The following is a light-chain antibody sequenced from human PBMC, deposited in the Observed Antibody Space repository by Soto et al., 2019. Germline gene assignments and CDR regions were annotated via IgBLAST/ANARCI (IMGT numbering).Light chain of an antibody. J-gene: IGKJ5*01. CDR1: QSVSTY. Sequence: EIVLTQSPATLSVSPGERATLSCRASQSVSTYLAWYQQKPGQAPRLLIYDASNRATGIPARFSGSGSGTDFTLTISSLEPEDFAVYYCQQRSTWISFGPGTRLEIK. CDR2: DAS. CDR3: QQRSTWIS. V-gene: IGKV3-11*01.